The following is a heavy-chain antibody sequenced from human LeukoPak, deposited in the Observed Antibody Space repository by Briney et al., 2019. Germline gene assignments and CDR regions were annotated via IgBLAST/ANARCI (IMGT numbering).Heavy chain of an antibody. CDR1: GGTFSSYA. V-gene: IGHV1-69*05. CDR2: ISPIFGTA. Sequence: SVKVSCKXSGGTFSSYAISWVRQAPGQGLEWMGGISPIFGTANYAQKSQGRVTITTDESTSTAYMELSSLRSEDTAVYYCARGLLGYCSSTSCPSAFDIWGQGTMVTVSS. D-gene: IGHD2-2*01. CDR3: ARGLLGYCSSTSCPSAFDI. J-gene: IGHJ3*02.